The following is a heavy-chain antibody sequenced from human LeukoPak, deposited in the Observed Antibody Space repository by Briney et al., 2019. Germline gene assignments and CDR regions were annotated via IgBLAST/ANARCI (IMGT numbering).Heavy chain of an antibody. V-gene: IGHV5-51*01. J-gene: IGHJ4*02. D-gene: IGHD4-23*01. CDR1: GYSFTSYW. CDR2: IYPGDSDT. Sequence: GESLKISCKGSGYSFTSYWIGWVRQMPGKGLEWMGIIYPGDSDTRYSPSFQGQVTISADKSISTAYLQWSSLKASDTAMYYCARGGRRGGNSILGSHFDYWGQGTLVTVSS. CDR3: ARGGRRGGNSILGSHFDY.